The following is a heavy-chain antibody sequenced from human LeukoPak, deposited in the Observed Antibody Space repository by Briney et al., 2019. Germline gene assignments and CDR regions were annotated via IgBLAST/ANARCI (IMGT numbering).Heavy chain of an antibody. V-gene: IGHV4-59*02. Sequence: SETLSLTCTVSGDSVSGFHWNWIRQSQGKGLEWIGHIYYGRTLNYNPSLKSRVTISVDTSKNQFSLKLSSVTAADTAVYYCARTVVVAATHWFDPWGQGTLVTVSS. CDR1: GDSVSGFH. D-gene: IGHD2-15*01. CDR3: ARTVVVAATHWFDP. CDR2: IYYGRTL. J-gene: IGHJ5*02.